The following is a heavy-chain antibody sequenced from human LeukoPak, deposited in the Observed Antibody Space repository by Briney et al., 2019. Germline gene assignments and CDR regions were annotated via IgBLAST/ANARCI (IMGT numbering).Heavy chain of an antibody. CDR3: AKDKGRYCSSTSCYPADY. Sequence: GGSLRLSCAASGFTFSSYAMHWVRQAPGKGLEWVAVISYDGSNKYYADSVKGRFTISRDNSKNTLYLQMNSLRAEDTAVYYCAKDKGRYCSSTSCYPADYWGQGTLVTVSS. J-gene: IGHJ4*02. CDR2: ISYDGSNK. D-gene: IGHD2-2*01. CDR1: GFTFSSYA. V-gene: IGHV3-30-3*02.